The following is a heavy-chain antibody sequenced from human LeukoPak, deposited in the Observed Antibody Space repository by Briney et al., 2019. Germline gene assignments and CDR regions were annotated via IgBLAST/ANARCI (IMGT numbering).Heavy chain of an antibody. CDR3: ARDQLRYYGSNNYYSDMDF. D-gene: IGHD3-10*01. CDR1: GYTFTSYA. Sequence: VASVKLSFKASGYTFTSYAIAWVRQAPGQGLELMGWGNAYNGGTNYAQTFRGRVTMTTDTTTSTGYMELRSLRSDDTAVYFCARDQLRYYGSNNYYSDMDFWGEGTTVSVSS. J-gene: IGHJ6*04. V-gene: IGHV1-18*01. CDR2: GNAYNGGT.